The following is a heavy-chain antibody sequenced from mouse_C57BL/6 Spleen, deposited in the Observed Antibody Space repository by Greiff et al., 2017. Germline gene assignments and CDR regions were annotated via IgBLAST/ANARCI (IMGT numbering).Heavy chain of an antibody. D-gene: IGHD1-1*01. V-gene: IGHV1-69*01. CDR3: ARGGDYGSSAFDY. CDR1: GYTFTSYW. Sequence: QVQLQQPGAELVMPGASVKLSCKASGYTFTSYWMHWVKQRPGQGLEWIGEIDPSDSYTNYNQKFKGKSTLTVAKSSSKAYMQLSSLTSEDSAVEYWARGGDYGSSAFDYWGQGTTLTVAS. CDR2: IDPSDSYT. J-gene: IGHJ2*01.